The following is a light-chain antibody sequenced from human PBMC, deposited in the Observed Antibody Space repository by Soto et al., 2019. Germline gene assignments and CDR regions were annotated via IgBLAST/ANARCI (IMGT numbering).Light chain of an antibody. CDR2: QVT. CDR1: SSDIGGYYY. V-gene: IGLV2-14*01. J-gene: IGLJ1*01. Sequence: QPVLTQPASVSGSPGQSITISCTGTSSDIGGYYYVSWYQHHPGKAPKLLIYQVTNRPSRVSNRFSGSKSGNTASLTISGLQADDEADYYCTSYSSSDIFYVFGTGTKVTVL. CDR3: TSYSSSDIFYV.